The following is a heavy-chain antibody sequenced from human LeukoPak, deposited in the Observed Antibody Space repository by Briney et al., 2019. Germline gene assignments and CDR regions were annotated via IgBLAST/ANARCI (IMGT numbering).Heavy chain of an antibody. V-gene: IGHV1-2*06. Sequence: ASVKVSCKASGYTFTGYYMHWVRQAPGQGLEWMGRINPNIGGTTYAQNFEGRVTMTRDTSISTVYMELSRLRSDDTAVYYCARGYYYGSGSYYPVPFYMDVWGKGTTVTVS. J-gene: IGHJ6*03. CDR1: GYTFTGYY. D-gene: IGHD3-10*01. CDR3: ARGYYYGSGSYYPVPFYMDV. CDR2: INPNIGGT.